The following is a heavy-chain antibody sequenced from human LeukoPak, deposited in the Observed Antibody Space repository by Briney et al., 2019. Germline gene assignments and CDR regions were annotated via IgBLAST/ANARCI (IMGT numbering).Heavy chain of an antibody. J-gene: IGHJ4*02. V-gene: IGHV4-34*01. CDR1: GGSISSYY. CDR3: ARVGEPKLNYYFDY. Sequence: SETLSLTCTVSGGSISSYYWSWIRQPPGKGLEWIGEINHSGSTNYNPSLKSRVTISVDTSKNQFSLKLSSVTAADTAVYYCARVGEPKLNYYFDYWGQGTLVTVSS. CDR2: INHSGST. D-gene: IGHD1-26*01.